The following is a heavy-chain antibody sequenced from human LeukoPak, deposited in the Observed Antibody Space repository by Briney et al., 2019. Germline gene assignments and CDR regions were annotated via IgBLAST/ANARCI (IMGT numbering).Heavy chain of an antibody. V-gene: IGHV1-69*01. CDR2: IIPIFGTA. Sequence: SVKVSCKASGGTFSSYAISWVRQAPGQGLEWMGGIIPIFGTANYAQKFQGRVTITADESTSTAYMELSSLRSEDTAVYYCARGATSVGATHYWGQGTLVTVSS. J-gene: IGHJ4*02. CDR1: GGTFSSYA. D-gene: IGHD1-26*01. CDR3: ARGATSVGATHY.